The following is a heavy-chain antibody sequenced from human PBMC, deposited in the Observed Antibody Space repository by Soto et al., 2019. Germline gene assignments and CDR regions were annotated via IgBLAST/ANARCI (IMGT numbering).Heavy chain of an antibody. V-gene: IGHV1-46*01. Sequence: QAQLLQSGAEMKKPGASVKVSCKASGYTFINYFIHWVRQAPGQGLEWIGIVHPSRGTADYAQKCQGSVTTTTDMSTRTVYMDLSSLRSEDTAVSYCARPLIGNTVDLWGQGTTVIVSS. CDR3: ARPLIGNTVDL. CDR2: VHPSRGTA. D-gene: IGHD2-21*01. CDR1: GYTFINYF. J-gene: IGHJ3*01.